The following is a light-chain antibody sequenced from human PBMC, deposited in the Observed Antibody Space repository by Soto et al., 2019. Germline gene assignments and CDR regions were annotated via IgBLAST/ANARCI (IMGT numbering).Light chain of an antibody. V-gene: IGKV3-11*01. Sequence: ETVLTQSPATLSLSPGERATLSCRASESVSNSLAWYQHKPGQAPRLLIYNASNRATGIPARFSGSGSGTDFTFTISSLQPEDIATYYCQQYDNLLTFGGGTKVEIK. CDR1: ESVSNS. J-gene: IGKJ4*01. CDR3: QQYDNLLT. CDR2: NAS.